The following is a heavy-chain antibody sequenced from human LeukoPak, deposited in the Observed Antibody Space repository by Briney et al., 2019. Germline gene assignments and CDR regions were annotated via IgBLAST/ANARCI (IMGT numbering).Heavy chain of an antibody. CDR1: GYTFTGYY. CDR2: IIPIFGTA. V-gene: IGHV1-69*05. J-gene: IGHJ4*02. Sequence: SVKVSCKASGYTFTGYYMHWVRQAPGQGLEWMGGIIPIFGTANYAQKFQGRVTITTDESTSTAYMELSSLRSEDTAVYYCARDSRGGYCSSTSCYGFDYWGQGTLVTVSS. D-gene: IGHD2-2*01. CDR3: ARDSRGGYCSSTSCYGFDY.